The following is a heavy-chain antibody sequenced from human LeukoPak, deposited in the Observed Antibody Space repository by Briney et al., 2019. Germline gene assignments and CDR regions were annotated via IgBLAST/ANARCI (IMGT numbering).Heavy chain of an antibody. CDR3: ARERDYSNYPVGWFDP. J-gene: IGHJ5*02. CDR2: IYYSGST. D-gene: IGHD4-11*01. V-gene: IGHV4-59*01. Sequence: PSETPSLTCTVSGGSISSYYWRWIRQPPGKGLEWIGYIYYSGSTNYNPSLKSRVTISVDTSKNQFSLKLSSVTAADTAVYYCARERDYSNYPVGWFDPWGQGTLVTVSS. CDR1: GGSISSYY.